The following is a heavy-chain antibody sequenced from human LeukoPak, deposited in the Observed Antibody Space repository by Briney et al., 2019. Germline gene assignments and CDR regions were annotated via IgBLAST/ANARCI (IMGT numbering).Heavy chain of an antibody. CDR3: AREYYDSSGYWGRDDAFDI. V-gene: IGHV3-33*01. J-gene: IGHJ3*02. Sequence: PGRSLRLSCAASGFTFSSYGMHWVRQAPGKGLEWVAVIWYDGSNKYYADSVKGRFTISRDNSKNTLYLQMNSLRAEDTAVYYCAREYYDSSGYWGRDDAFDIWGQGTMVTASS. D-gene: IGHD3-22*01. CDR1: GFTFSSYG. CDR2: IWYDGSNK.